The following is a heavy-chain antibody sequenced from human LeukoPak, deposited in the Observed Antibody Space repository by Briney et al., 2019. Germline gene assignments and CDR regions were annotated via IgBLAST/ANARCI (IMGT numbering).Heavy chain of an antibody. V-gene: IGHV4-4*02. D-gene: IGHD2-15*01. J-gene: IGHJ3*02. CDR3: ARQAPYCSGGSCYGDDAFDI. CDR2: IYHSGST. Sequence: SETLSLTCAVSGGSISSSNWWSWVRQPPGKGLEWIGEIYHSGSTNYNPSLKSRVTISVDKSKNQFSLKLSSVTAADTAVYYCARQAPYCSGGSCYGDDAFDIWGQGTMVTVPS. CDR1: GGSISSSNW.